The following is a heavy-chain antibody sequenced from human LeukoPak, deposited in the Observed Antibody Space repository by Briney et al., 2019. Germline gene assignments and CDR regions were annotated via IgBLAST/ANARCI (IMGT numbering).Heavy chain of an antibody. CDR1: GFTFSRFW. D-gene: IGHD1-26*01. CDR2: IDQSGGRN. CDR3: ARGRSSGSYF. V-gene: IGHV3-7*05. Sequence: GGSLRLSCAASGFTFSRFWMNWVRQAPGRGLEWVANIDQSGGRNNYVDSVKGRFTISRDNAKNSLFLEMSSLRSEDTAVYYCARGRSSGSYFWGQGTLVTVSS. J-gene: IGHJ4*02.